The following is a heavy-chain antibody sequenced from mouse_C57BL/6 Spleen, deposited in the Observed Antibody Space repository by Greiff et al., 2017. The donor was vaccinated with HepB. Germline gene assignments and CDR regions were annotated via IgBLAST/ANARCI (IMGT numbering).Heavy chain of an antibody. V-gene: IGHV1-26*01. CDR2: INPNNGGT. Sequence: EVQLQQSGPELVKPGASVKISCKASGYTFTDYYMNWVKQSHGKSLEWIGDINPNNGGTSYNQKFKGKATLTVDKSSSTAYMELRSLTSEDSAVYYCANYGEGLFGYWGQGTTLTVSS. CDR3: ANYGEGLFGY. J-gene: IGHJ2*01. CDR1: GYTFTDYY. D-gene: IGHD1-1*02.